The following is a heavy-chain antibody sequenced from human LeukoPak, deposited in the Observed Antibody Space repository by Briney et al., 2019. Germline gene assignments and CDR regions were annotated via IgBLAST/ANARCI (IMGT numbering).Heavy chain of an antibody. V-gene: IGHV3-11*03. CDR3: GRIPKAAARIFHY. CDR1: GFTFSDYY. D-gene: IGHD6-13*01. J-gene: IGHJ4*02. Sequence: GGSLRLSCAASGFTFSDYYMSWIRQAPGKGLEWVSYISNSSGYTNYADSVKGRFTISRDNVKNSLYLQMNSLRAEDTAVYYCGRIPKAAARIFHYWGQGTLVSVSS. CDR2: ISNSSGYT.